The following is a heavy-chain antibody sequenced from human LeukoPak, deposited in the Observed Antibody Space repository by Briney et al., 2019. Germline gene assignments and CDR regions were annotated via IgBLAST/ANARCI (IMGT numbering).Heavy chain of an antibody. D-gene: IGHD4-17*01. Sequence: GGSLRLSCAASGFTFDDYTMHWVRQAPGKGLEWVSLISWDGGSTYYADSAKGRFTISRDNAKNSLYLQMNSLRAEDTAVYFCAKDPNGDYIGTFDIWGQGTMVTVSS. V-gene: IGHV3-43*01. CDR3: AKDPNGDYIGTFDI. J-gene: IGHJ3*02. CDR1: GFTFDDYT. CDR2: ISWDGGST.